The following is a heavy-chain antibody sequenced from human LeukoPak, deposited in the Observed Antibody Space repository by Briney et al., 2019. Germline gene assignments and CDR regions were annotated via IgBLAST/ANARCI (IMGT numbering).Heavy chain of an antibody. Sequence: SETLSLTCTVSGGSISSSSYYWGWIRQPPGKGLEWIGSIYYSGSTYYNPSLKSRVTISVDTSKNQFSLKLSSVTAADTAVYYCARDLYSSGSPDYWGQGTLVTVSS. CDR1: GGSISSSSYY. D-gene: IGHD6-19*01. V-gene: IGHV4-39*02. CDR3: ARDLYSSGSPDY. J-gene: IGHJ4*02. CDR2: IYYSGST.